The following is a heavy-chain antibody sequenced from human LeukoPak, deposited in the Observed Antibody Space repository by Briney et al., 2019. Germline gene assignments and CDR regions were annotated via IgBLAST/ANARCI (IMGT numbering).Heavy chain of an antibody. CDR3: ARVPAYCGGDCYSFWFDP. D-gene: IGHD2-21*02. CDR2: INWNGGST. CDR1: GFTFSSYS. V-gene: IGHV3-20*04. Sequence: GGSLRLSCAASGFTFSSYSMNWVRQAPGKGLEWVSGINWNGGSTGYADSVKGRFTISRDNAKNSLYLQMNSLRAEDTALYYCARVPAYCGGDCYSFWFDPWGQGTLVTVSS. J-gene: IGHJ5*02.